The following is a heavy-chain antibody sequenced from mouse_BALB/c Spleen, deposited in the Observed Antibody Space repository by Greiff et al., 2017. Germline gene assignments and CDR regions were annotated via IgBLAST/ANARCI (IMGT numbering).Heavy chain of an antibody. CDR1: GYSITSGYY. CDR3: ARDILYYGDDFDV. J-gene: IGHJ1*01. CDR2: ISYDGSN. V-gene: IGHV3-6*02. Sequence: EVKLMESGPGLVKPSQSLSLTCSVTGYSITSGYYWNWIRQFPGNKLEWMGYISYDGSNNYNPSLKNRISITRDTSKNQFFLKLNSVTTEDTATYYCARDILYYGDDFDVWGAGTTVTVSS. D-gene: IGHD1-1*01.